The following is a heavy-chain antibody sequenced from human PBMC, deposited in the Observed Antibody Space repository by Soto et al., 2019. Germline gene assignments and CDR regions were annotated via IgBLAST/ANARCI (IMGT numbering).Heavy chain of an antibody. J-gene: IGHJ4*02. D-gene: IGHD6-13*01. Sequence: ASVKVSCKDSGYTFTSYAMHWVRQAPGQRLEGMGWINAGNGNTKYSQKFQGRVTITSDTSASTAYMELSSLRSEDTAVHYCARVDGQLTFDYWGQGTLVTVSS. CDR3: ARVDGQLTFDY. CDR1: GYTFTSYA. CDR2: INAGNGNT. V-gene: IGHV1-3*01.